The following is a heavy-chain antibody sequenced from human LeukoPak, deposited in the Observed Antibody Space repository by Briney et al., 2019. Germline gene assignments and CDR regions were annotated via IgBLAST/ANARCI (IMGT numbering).Heavy chain of an antibody. J-gene: IGHJ3*02. V-gene: IGHV4-31*03. CDR3: ASRSRLVVPAARIRDAFDI. Sequence: SETLSLTCTVSGGSISSGGYYWSWIRQHPGKGLEWIGYIYYSGSTYYNPSLKSRVTISVDTSKNQFSLKLSSVTAADTAVYYCASRSRLVVPAARIRDAFDIWGQGTMVTVSS. CDR1: GGSISSGGYY. CDR2: IYYSGST. D-gene: IGHD2-2*01.